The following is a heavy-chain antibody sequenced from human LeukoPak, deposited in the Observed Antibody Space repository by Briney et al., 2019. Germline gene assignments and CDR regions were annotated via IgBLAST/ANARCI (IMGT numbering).Heavy chain of an antibody. V-gene: IGHV4-4*07. CDR3: ARQGYTASYYFLDY. D-gene: IGHD3-10*01. CDR2: IYTTGTT. Sequence: SETLSLTCTVSGGSIRSYYWGWVRQPAGKELEWIGRIYTTGTTNYNPSLKSRLTMSVDTSKNQFSLNLRSVIAADTAVYYCARQGYTASYYFLDYWSQGTLVTVSS. J-gene: IGHJ4*02. CDR1: GGSIRSYY.